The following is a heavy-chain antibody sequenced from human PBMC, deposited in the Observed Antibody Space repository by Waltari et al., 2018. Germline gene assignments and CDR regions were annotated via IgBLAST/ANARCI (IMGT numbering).Heavy chain of an antibody. V-gene: IGHV3-30-3*01. Sequence: QVQLVESGGGVVQPGRSLRLSCAASGFTFSSYAMHWVRQAPGKGLEGVAVISYDGSNKYYADSVKGRFTISRDNSKNTLYLQMNSLRAEDTAVYYCARSYDFWSGYLDYWGQGTLVTVSS. CDR1: GFTFSSYA. CDR2: ISYDGSNK. J-gene: IGHJ4*02. CDR3: ARSYDFWSGYLDY. D-gene: IGHD3-3*01.